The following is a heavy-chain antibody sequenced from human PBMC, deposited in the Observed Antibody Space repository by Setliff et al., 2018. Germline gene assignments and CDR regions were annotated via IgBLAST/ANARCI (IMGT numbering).Heavy chain of an antibody. CDR3: ARNPASGAYYSSRPFHFDY. CDR2: IHYSGTT. Sequence: SETLSLTCTVSGGSISSGGYYWSWIRQHPGMGLGWIGYIHYSGTTYYNPSLKSPVTISVDTSKSQFSLRLTSVTAADTAIYYCARNPASGAYYSSRPFHFDYWGQGALVTVSS. V-gene: IGHV4-31*01. D-gene: IGHD3-22*01. CDR1: GGSISSGGYY. J-gene: IGHJ4*02.